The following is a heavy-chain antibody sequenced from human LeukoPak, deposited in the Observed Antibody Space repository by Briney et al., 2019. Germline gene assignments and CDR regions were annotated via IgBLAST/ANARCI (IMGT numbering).Heavy chain of an antibody. CDR2: ISAYNGNT. CDR1: GYTFTSYG. J-gene: IGHJ3*02. V-gene: IGHV1-18*01. CDR3: ARVDYYDSDSGAFDI. D-gene: IGHD3-22*01. Sequence: ASVKVSCKASGYTFTSYGISWVRQAPGQGLEWMGWISAYNGNTNYAQKLQGRVTMTTDTSTSTAYMELRSLRSDDTAVYYCARVDYYDSDSGAFDIWGQGTMVTVSS.